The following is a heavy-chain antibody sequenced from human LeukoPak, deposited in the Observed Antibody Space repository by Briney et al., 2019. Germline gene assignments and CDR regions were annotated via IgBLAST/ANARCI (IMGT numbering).Heavy chain of an antibody. V-gene: IGHV4-59*01. CDR1: GGSISSSY. D-gene: IGHD3-3*01. CDR3: ARGTIFGVVIDY. J-gene: IGHJ4*02. Sequence: SETLSLTCTVSGGSISSSYWSWIRQPPGKGLEWIGYIYYSGGTNYNPSLKSRVTISLDTSKNQSSLKLSSVTAADTAVYYCARGTIFGVVIDYWGQGTLVTVSS. CDR2: IYYSGGT.